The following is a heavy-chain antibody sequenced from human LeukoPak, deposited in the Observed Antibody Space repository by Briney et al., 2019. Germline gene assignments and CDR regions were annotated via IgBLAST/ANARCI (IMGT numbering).Heavy chain of an antibody. CDR2: INPNSGGT. CDR3: ARNRFGGVIDYGMDV. Sequence: ASVTVSCKASGYAFTGYYTHWVRQAPGQGLEWMGWINPNSGGTNYAQKFQGWVTMTRDTSISTAYMELSRLRSDDTAVYYCARNRFGGVIDYGMDVWGKGTTVTVSS. CDR1: GYAFTGYY. D-gene: IGHD3-16*02. J-gene: IGHJ6*04. V-gene: IGHV1-2*04.